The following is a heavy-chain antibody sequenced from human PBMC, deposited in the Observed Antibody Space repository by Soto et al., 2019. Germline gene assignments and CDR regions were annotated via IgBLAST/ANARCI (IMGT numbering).Heavy chain of an antibody. V-gene: IGHV2-5*02. CDR2: IYWDDDN. J-gene: IGHJ4*02. CDR1: GFSLSTRGVG. CDR3: SHVGDYYHNQHYFDF. D-gene: IGHD4-17*01. Sequence: QITLKESGPTLVEPTQTLTLTCSFSGFSLSTRGVGVGWIRQPPGKALECLALIYWDDDNRYSPSLKSRLTGTKDTSKIQVVLTMTNMDPVDTATYYCSHVGDYYHNQHYFDFWGQGTLVTVSS.